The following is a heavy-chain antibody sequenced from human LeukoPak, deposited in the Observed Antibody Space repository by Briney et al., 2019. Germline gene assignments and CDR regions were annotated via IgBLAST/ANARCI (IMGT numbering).Heavy chain of an antibody. Sequence: PGGSLGLSCAASGFTFSSYWMGWVRQAPGKRLEWVANMNIDGSEKYYADSVKGRFTISRDNARNSVYLQMNSLRVEDTAVYYCARDPVEWELLLDCWGQGTLVTVSS. V-gene: IGHV3-7*01. J-gene: IGHJ4*02. CDR1: GFTFSSYW. CDR3: ARDPVEWELLLDC. CDR2: MNIDGSEK. D-gene: IGHD1-26*01.